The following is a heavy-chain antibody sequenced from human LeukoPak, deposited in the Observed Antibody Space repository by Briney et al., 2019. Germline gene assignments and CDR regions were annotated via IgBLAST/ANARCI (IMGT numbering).Heavy chain of an antibody. CDR3: AKLLGYGVYSFDY. Sequence: GRSLRLSCAASGFTFSSYGMHWVRQAPGKGLEWVAVIWYDGSNKYYADSVKGRFTISRDNSKNTLYLQMNSLRAEDTAVYYCAKLLGYGVYSFDYWGQGTLVTVSS. CDR1: GFTFSSYG. D-gene: IGHD4-17*01. J-gene: IGHJ4*02. CDR2: IWYDGSNK. V-gene: IGHV3-33*06.